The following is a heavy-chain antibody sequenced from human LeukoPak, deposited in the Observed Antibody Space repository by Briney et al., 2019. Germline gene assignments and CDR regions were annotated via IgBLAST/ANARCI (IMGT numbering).Heavy chain of an antibody. CDR2: IYSGGGT. Sequence: GGSLRLSCAASGFTVSINHMTWVPQAPGKGLEWVSVIYSGGGTDYADSVKGRFTISRDNSKNTLYLQMTSLRAEDTAVYYCGRSLAARLGSDNWGQGTPVTVSS. CDR3: GRSLAARLGSDN. V-gene: IGHV3-66*01. CDR1: GFTVSINH. D-gene: IGHD6-6*01. J-gene: IGHJ4*02.